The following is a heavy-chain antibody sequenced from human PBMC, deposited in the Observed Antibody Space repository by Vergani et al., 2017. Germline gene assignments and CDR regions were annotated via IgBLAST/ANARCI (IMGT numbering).Heavy chain of an antibody. V-gene: IGHV3-30*03. D-gene: IGHD3-22*01. J-gene: IGHJ4*02. CDR1: GFTFSSYG. Sequence: QVQLVESGGGVVQPGRSLRLSCAASGFTFSSYGMHWVRQAPGKGLEWVAVISYDGSNKYYADAVKGRFTISRDNSKNTLYLQMNSLRAEDTAVYYCAREGADSYDSSGYYGFDYWGQGTLVTVSS. CDR2: ISYDGSNK. CDR3: AREGADSYDSSGYYGFDY.